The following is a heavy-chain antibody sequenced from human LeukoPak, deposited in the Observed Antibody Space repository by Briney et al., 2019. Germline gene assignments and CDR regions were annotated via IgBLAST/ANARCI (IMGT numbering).Heavy chain of an antibody. CDR2: FYHAGST. V-gene: IGHV4-39*07. CDR3: ARDMSIAARLQTIFDD. CDR1: GASISSSSYY. J-gene: IGHJ4*02. D-gene: IGHD6-6*01. Sequence: SETLSLTCTLSGASISSSSYYWDWIRQPPGKGLEWIGTFYHAGSTYYNPSLKTRVTISVDTSKNQFSLNLTSVTAADTAVYYCARDMSIAARLQTIFDDWGQGTLVTVSS.